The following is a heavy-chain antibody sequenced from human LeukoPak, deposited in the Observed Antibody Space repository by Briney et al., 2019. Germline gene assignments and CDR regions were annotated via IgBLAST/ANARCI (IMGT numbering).Heavy chain of an antibody. Sequence: SETLSLTCTVSGGSISSSSYYWGWIRQPPGKGLEWIGSIYYSGSTYYNPSLKSRVTISVDTSKNQFSLKLSSVTAADTAVYYCARATVTTWYWGQGTLVTVSS. CDR1: GGSISSSSYY. CDR3: ARATVTTWY. V-gene: IGHV4-39*07. D-gene: IGHD4-11*01. J-gene: IGHJ4*02. CDR2: IYYSGST.